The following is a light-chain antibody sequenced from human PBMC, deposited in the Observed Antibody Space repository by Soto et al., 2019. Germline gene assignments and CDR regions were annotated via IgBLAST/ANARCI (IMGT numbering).Light chain of an antibody. J-gene: IGKJ1*01. CDR2: DAS. CDR1: QSVTNY. CDR3: QQRLNWPPG. Sequence: EIVLTQSPATLSLSPGDRATLSCRASQSVTNYIAWYQQRPGQAPRLLIYDASNRATGVPARFSGSGSGTDFTLTISDLEPADFGLYYCQQRLNWPPGFGQGTKVDIK. V-gene: IGKV3-11*01.